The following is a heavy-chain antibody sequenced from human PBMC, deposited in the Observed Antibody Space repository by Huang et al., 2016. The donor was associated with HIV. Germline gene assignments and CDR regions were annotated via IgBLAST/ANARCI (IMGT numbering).Heavy chain of an antibody. CDR3: AKDGADEEWDIDY. D-gene: IGHD1-26*01. CDR1: GFSFSTYG. Sequence: VQLVESGGGVVQLGRSLRLACAASGFSFSTYGLHWVRQSPGTGLEWVAVIAYDESKKYYAHTVKGRFTISRDTSENKVYLQMNSLRHEDTAVYYCAKDGADEEWDIDYWGQGTLVTVSS. J-gene: IGHJ4*02. CDR2: IAYDESKK. V-gene: IGHV3-30*18.